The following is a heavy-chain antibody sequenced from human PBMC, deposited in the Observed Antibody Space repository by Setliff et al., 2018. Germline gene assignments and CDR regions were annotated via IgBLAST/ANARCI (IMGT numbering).Heavy chain of an antibody. CDR3: AKDLASWSPDR. CDR2: ISSSGSTI. Sequence: GGSLRLSCAASGFTFSDYYMSWIRQAPGKGLEWVSYISSSGSTIYYADSVKGRFTISRDNAKNSLYLQMNDLRAEDTAVYYCAKDLASWSPDRWGLGTLVTVSS. V-gene: IGHV3-11*01. D-gene: IGHD3-3*01. CDR1: GFTFSDYY. J-gene: IGHJ4*02.